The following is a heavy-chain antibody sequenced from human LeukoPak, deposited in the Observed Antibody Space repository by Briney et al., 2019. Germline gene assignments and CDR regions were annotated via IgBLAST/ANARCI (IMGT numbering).Heavy chain of an antibody. D-gene: IGHD1-26*01. Sequence: PVKVSCKASGGTFSSYAISCVRQAPGQGLEWMGRIIPIFGIANYAQKFQGRVTITADKSTSTAYMELSSLRSEDTAVYYCARVVVGAIDYWGQGTLVTVSS. CDR1: GGTFSSYA. J-gene: IGHJ4*02. V-gene: IGHV1-69*04. CDR2: IIPIFGIA. CDR3: ARVVVGAIDY.